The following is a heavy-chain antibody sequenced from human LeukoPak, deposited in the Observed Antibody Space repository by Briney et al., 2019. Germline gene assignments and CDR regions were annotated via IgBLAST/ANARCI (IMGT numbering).Heavy chain of an antibody. Sequence: SETLSLTCTVSGGSIGGYYWSWIRQPPGKGLEWIGYNYHSGSTYYNPSLKSRVTISVDRSKNQFSLKLSSVTAADTAVYYCARGGGVIGLFDYWGQGTLVTVSS. CDR2: NYHSGST. CDR3: ARGGGVIGLFDY. CDR1: GGSIGGYY. V-gene: IGHV4-30-2*01. J-gene: IGHJ4*02. D-gene: IGHD3-16*02.